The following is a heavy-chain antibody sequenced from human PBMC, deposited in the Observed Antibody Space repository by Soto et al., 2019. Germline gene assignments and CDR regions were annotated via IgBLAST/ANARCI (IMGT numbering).Heavy chain of an antibody. V-gene: IGHV4-4*02. Sequence: QVQLQESGPGLVKPSGTLSLTCTVSGGSMSSSNWWNWVRQSPGKGLEWIGEAHHSGRTNYNPSLKSRVIISVHKSKNHFSLKLSSVTAADTAVYYCARSEATGLDYWGQGTLVTVSS. CDR3: ARSEATGLDY. J-gene: IGHJ4*02. CDR1: GGSMSSSNW. D-gene: IGHD1-26*01. CDR2: AHHSGRT.